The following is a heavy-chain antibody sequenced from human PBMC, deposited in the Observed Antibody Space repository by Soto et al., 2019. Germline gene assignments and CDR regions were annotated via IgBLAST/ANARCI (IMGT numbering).Heavy chain of an antibody. CDR2: ISGITGYI. Sequence: VQLVESGGGLVQPGGSLRLSCSASGFTFSDYYMSWLRQAPGKGLEWVSYISGITGYISYADSVKGRFTISRDNAKNSLYLQMNSLRAEDTAVYYCARGGGAAADFDHWGQGTLVTVSA. V-gene: IGHV3-11*06. J-gene: IGHJ4*02. D-gene: IGHD6-13*01. CDR3: ARGGGAAADFDH. CDR1: GFTFSDYY.